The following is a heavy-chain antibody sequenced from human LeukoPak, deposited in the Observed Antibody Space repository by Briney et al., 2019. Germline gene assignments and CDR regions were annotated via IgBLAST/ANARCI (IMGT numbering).Heavy chain of an antibody. D-gene: IGHD2-2*01. CDR3: ARHALNALYSSTSCDDYFDY. J-gene: IGHJ4*02. CDR1: GYSISSGYY. V-gene: IGHV4-38-2*01. Sequence: SETLSLTCAVSGYSISSGYYWGWIRQPPGKGLEWIGSIYHSGSTYYNPSLKSRVTISVDTSKNQFSLKLSSVTAADTAVYYCARHALNALYSSTSCDDYFDYWGQGTLVTVSS. CDR2: IYHSGST.